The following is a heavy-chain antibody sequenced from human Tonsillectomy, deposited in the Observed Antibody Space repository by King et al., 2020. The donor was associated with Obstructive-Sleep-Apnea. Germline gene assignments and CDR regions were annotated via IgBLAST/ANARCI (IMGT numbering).Heavy chain of an antibody. J-gene: IGHJ3*02. D-gene: IGHD2-8*01. CDR1: GFTFSDYY. CDR2: ISSSSSYT. CDR3: AREARYCTNGVCYWGGAFDI. V-gene: IGHV3-11*06. Sequence: VQLVESGGGLVKPGGSLRLSCAASGFTFSDYYMSWIRQAPGKGLDWVSYISSSSSYTNYTDSVKGRFTISRDNAKNSLYLQMNSLRAEDTAVYYCAREARYCTNGVCYWGGAFDIWDQGTMVTVSS.